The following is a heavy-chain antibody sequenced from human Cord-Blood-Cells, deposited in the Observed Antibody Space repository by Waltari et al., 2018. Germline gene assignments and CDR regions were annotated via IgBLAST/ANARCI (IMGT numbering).Heavy chain of an antibody. J-gene: IGHJ4*02. V-gene: IGHV3-23*01. CDR1: GFTFSSYA. CDR3: AKEWGQGRYYCDY. CDR2: IRGSGGSR. Sequence: EVQLLESGGGLVQPGGSLRLSCAASGFTFSSYAMSWVRQAPGKGREWVASIRGSGGSRYYADSVKGRFTISRDDSKNTLYLQMNSLRAEDTAVYYWAKEWGQGRYYCDYWGQGTLVTVSS. D-gene: IGHD3-16*01.